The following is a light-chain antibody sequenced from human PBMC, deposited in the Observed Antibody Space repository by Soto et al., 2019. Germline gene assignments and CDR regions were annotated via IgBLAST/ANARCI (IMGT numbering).Light chain of an antibody. Sequence: EIVLTQSPGTLSFSPGERATLSCRASQSVSSTSLAWYQQKPGQAPRLLIYGASNRATGIPDRFSGSGSGTDFTLTISRLEPEDFAVDYCQQYDGSPPWTFGLGTKVEVK. CDR3: QQYDGSPPWT. CDR2: GAS. CDR1: QSVSSTS. J-gene: IGKJ1*01. V-gene: IGKV3-20*01.